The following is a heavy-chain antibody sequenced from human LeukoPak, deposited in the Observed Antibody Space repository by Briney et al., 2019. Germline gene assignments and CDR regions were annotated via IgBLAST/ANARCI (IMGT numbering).Heavy chain of an antibody. CDR3: AKDLLTRRGSYWYFDY. V-gene: IGHV3-30-3*01. Sequence: PGGSLRLSCAASGFTFSSYAMHWVRQAPGKGLEWVAVISYDGSNKYYADSVKGRFTISRDNSKNTLYLQMNSLRAEDTAVYYCAKDLLTRRGSYWYFDYWGQGTLVTVSS. D-gene: IGHD1-26*01. CDR1: GFTFSSYA. J-gene: IGHJ4*02. CDR2: ISYDGSNK.